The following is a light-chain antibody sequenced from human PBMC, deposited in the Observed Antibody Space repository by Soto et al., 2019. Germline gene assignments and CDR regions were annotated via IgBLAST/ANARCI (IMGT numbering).Light chain of an antibody. Sequence: DIQMTQSPSSLSSSVGDIVAITCRASQGISTYLNWYQQKPGKAPKLLXYAASRLQSGVPSRVRGSGSGTDVTLTISSLPPEDFETYYCQQLESYPSTFGGGTKVDIK. CDR2: AAS. V-gene: IGKV1-39*01. J-gene: IGKJ4*01. CDR3: QQLESYPST. CDR1: QGISTY.